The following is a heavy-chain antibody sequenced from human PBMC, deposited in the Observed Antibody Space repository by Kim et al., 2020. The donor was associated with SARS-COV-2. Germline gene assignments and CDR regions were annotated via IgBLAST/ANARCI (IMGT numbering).Heavy chain of an antibody. D-gene: IGHD6-25*01. CDR3: ARDRLNGNYYYYSMDV. V-gene: IGHV4-59*01. J-gene: IGHJ6*02. Sequence: LQSRVTISADTSKNQFSLKLSSVTAADTAVYYCARDRLNGNYYYYSMDVWGQGTTVTVSS.